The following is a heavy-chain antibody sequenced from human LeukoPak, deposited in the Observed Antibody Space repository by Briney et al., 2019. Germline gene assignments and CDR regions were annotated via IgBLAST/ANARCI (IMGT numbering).Heavy chain of an antibody. J-gene: IGHJ6*03. D-gene: IGHD5-18*01. CDR3: AKALGYSYGEYYMDV. Sequence: GGSLRLSCAASGFTFDDYTMHWVRQAPGKGLEWVSLISWDGGSTYYADSVKGRFTISRDNSKNSLYLQMNSLRTEDTALYYCAKALGYSYGEYYMDVWGKGTTVTVSS. CDR2: ISWDGGST. CDR1: GFTFDDYT. V-gene: IGHV3-43*01.